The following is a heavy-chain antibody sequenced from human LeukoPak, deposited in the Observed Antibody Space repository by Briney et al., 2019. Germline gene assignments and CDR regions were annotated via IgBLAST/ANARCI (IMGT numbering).Heavy chain of an antibody. J-gene: IGHJ4*02. V-gene: IGHV1-8*02. CDR2: MNPNNGNT. CDR3: ARDYSSGWPNFDY. CDR1: GYTFATCD. Sequence: ASVKVSCKASGYTFATCDINWVRQATGQGLEWMGWMNPNNGNTGYAQKFQGRVTMTTDTSTSTAYMELRSLRSDDTAVYYCARDYSSGWPNFDYWGQGTLVTVSS. D-gene: IGHD6-19*01.